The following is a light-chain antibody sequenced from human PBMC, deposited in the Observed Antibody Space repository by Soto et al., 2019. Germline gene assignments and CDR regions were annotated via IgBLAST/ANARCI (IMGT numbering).Light chain of an antibody. CDR1: QSVSNN. Sequence: ILMTQSPATLSVSPGERATLSCRASQSVSNNLAWYQQKPGQAPRLLIYEASTRATGIPARFSGSGSGTVFTLTISALQSVDFAVYYCQQYNNWPPWTFGQGTKVEIK. CDR2: EAS. V-gene: IGKV3-15*01. CDR3: QQYNNWPPWT. J-gene: IGKJ1*01.